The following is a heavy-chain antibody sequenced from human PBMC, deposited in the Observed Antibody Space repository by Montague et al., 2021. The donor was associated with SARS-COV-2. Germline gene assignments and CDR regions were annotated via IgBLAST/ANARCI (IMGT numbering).Heavy chain of an antibody. J-gene: IGHJ6*03. CDR1: GGSISSSY. CDR3: ARGRIEVSMIVVVLTGASYYMDV. D-gene: IGHD3-22*01. CDR2: IYYSGGT. V-gene: IGHV4-59*12. Sequence: SETLSLTCAVYGGSISSSYWTWIRQPPGKGLEWIGYIYYSGGTSYNPSLKSRVTMSVDTSKNQFSLKLHSVTAADTAVYYCARGRIEVSMIVVVLTGASYYMDVWGKGTTVTVSS.